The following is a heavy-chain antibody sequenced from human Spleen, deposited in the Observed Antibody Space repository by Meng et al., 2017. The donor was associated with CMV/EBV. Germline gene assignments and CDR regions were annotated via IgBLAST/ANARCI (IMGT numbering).Heavy chain of an antibody. V-gene: IGHV4-59*12. Sequence: SETLSLTCTVSGGSISSYYWSWIRQPPGKGLEWIAYIYYSGTTSYNPSLKSRVIISVDTSKNQFSLKLSSVTATDTAFYYCARDEGYGSGPRYWGQGTLVTVSS. CDR1: GGSISSYY. D-gene: IGHD3-10*01. J-gene: IGHJ4*02. CDR2: IYYSGTT. CDR3: ARDEGYGSGPRY.